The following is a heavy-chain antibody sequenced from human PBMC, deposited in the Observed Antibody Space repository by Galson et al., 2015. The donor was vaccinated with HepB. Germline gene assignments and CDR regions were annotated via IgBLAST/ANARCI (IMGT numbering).Heavy chain of an antibody. D-gene: IGHD6-13*01. CDR3: LRLGDLSGYSSS. CDR2: IRSKASDYAT. V-gene: IGHV3-73*01. Sequence: SLRLSCAASEFAFGSYAMSWVRQASGKGPEWVGRIRSKASDYATAYAASLKGRFTISRDDSKNTAYLHMNSLKTEDTAVYYCLRLGDLSGYSSSWGQGTLVTVSS. CDR1: EFAFGSYA. J-gene: IGHJ4*02.